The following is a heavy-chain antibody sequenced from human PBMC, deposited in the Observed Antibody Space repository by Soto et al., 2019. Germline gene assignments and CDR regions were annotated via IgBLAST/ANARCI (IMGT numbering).Heavy chain of an antibody. V-gene: IGHV3-23*01. J-gene: IGHJ4*02. CDR1: GFTFSIYA. CDR3: XXXXXXXNPNHFYFPDY. Sequence: EVQLLESGGGLVQAGESLRLSCVASGFTFSIYAMSWVRQAPGKGLEWVSAISGSGGRTHYADSVKGRFAVSRDNSKSALYXXXXXXXXEXXXVXXXXXXXXXXNPNHFYFPDYWGQGTLVTVSS. D-gene: IGHD1-26*01. CDR2: ISGSGGRT.